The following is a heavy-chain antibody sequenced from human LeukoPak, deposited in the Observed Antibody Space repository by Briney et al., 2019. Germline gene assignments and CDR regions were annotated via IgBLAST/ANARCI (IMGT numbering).Heavy chain of an antibody. Sequence: GASVKVSCKASGYTFTGYYIHWVRQAPGQGLEWMGWINPNSGGTNYAQKFQGRVTMTRDTSISTAYMELSRLRSDDTAVYYCARVGAQRLSFGEGYYYYYYMDVWGKGTTVTISS. J-gene: IGHJ6*03. CDR2: INPNSGGT. CDR1: GYTFTGYY. CDR3: ARVGAQRLSFGEGYYYYYYMDV. D-gene: IGHD3-10*01. V-gene: IGHV1-2*02.